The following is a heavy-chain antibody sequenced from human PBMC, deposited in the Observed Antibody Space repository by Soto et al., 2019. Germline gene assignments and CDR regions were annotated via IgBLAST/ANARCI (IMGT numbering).Heavy chain of an antibody. CDR3: ARDLNPRQEMLYALLGY. V-gene: IGHV3-48*01. D-gene: IGHD2-8*01. Sequence: EVQLVESGGGLVQPGGSLRLSCAASGFTFSSYSMNCVRQAPGKGLEWGSYISGSSSMIYYSDSVKGRFTISRDNAKNSLYLQMNSLRAEDTAVYYCARDLNPRQEMLYALLGYWGQGTLVTVSS. CDR2: ISGSSSMI. J-gene: IGHJ4*02. CDR1: GFTFSSYS.